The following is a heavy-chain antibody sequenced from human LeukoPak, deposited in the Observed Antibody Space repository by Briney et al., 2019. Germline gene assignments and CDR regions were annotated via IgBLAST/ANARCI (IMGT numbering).Heavy chain of an antibody. D-gene: IGHD1-26*01. CDR2: IHHNGGT. CDR1: GGSISSFDW. CDR3: ATSAAYCLDY. J-gene: IGHJ4*02. V-gene: IGHV4-4*02. Sequence: SGTLSLTCAVSGGSISSFDWWSWVRQPPGKGLGWIGEIHHNGGTNYNPSLKSRVTISEDESKNQLSLQLTSVTAADTAIYYCATSAAYCLDYWGQGTLVTVSS.